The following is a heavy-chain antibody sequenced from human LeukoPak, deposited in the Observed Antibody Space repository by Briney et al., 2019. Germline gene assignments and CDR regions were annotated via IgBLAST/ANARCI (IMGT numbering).Heavy chain of an antibody. Sequence: SVKVSCKASGGSFDRYVISWVRQVPGLGPEWMGRVIPVLDITNYAQKFQGRVTITADKSTGTAYMELSSLRSEDTAVYYCARGSYGAGNDYFDYWGQGSLVTVSS. CDR3: ARGSYGAGNDYFDY. J-gene: IGHJ4*02. CDR2: VIPVLDIT. D-gene: IGHD3-10*01. V-gene: IGHV1-69*04. CDR1: GGSFDRYV.